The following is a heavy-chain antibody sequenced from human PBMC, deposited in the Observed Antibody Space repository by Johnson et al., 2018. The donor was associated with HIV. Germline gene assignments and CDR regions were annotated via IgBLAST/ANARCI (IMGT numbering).Heavy chain of an antibody. D-gene: IGHD6-19*01. CDR2: IYSGGST. J-gene: IGHJ3*02. CDR1: GITVSSNY. CDR3: ARDHGWSRGWLFDAFDI. Sequence: EVQLVESGGDLVQPGGSLRLSCAASGITVSSNYMTWVRQAPGKGLEWVSVIYSGGSTYYADSVKGRFTISRDNSKNSLYLQMNSLRPEDTAVYYCARDHGWSRGWLFDAFDIWGQGTMVTVSS. V-gene: IGHV3-66*01.